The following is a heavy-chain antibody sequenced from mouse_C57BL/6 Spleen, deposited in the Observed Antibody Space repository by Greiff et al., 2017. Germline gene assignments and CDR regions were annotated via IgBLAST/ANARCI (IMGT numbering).Heavy chain of an antibody. CDR1: GYTFTDYY. J-gene: IGHJ1*03. V-gene: IGHV1-26*01. CDR2: INPNNGGT. CDR3: ARVVPWYFDV. Sequence: EVQLQQSGPELVKPGASVKISCKASGYTFTDYYMNWVKQSHGKSLEWIGDINPNNGGTSYNQKFKGKATLTVDKSSSTAYMELRSLTSEDSAVYYCARVVPWYFDVCGTGTTVTVSS.